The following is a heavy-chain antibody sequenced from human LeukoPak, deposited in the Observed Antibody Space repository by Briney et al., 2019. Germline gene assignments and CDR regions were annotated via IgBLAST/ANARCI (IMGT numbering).Heavy chain of an antibody. CDR2: INSDGRTT. Sequence: GGSLRLSCAASGLTFNNYWMHWVRQAPGKGLEWVSRINSDGRTTNCAASVKGRFTISRDNAKNTMYLQMNSLRAEDMALYYCARVAYYDFWSGYFYLWGQGTLVTVSS. V-gene: IGHV3-74*01. CDR3: ARVAYYDFWSGYFYL. J-gene: IGHJ4*02. CDR1: GLTFNNYW. D-gene: IGHD3-3*01.